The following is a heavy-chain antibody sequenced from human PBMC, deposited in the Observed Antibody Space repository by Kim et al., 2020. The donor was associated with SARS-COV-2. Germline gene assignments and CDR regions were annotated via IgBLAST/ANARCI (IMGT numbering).Heavy chain of an antibody. V-gene: IGHV3-21*04. CDR3: ARDFGGVVPAAMKGMGYFQH. CDR1: GFTFSSYS. CDR2: ISSSSSYI. J-gene: IGHJ1*01. D-gene: IGHD2-2*01. Sequence: GGSLRLSCAASGFTFSSYSMNWVRQAPGKGLEWVSSISSSSSYIYYADSVKGRFTISRDNAKNSLYLQMNSLRAEDTAVYYCARDFGGVVPAAMKGMGYFQHWGQGTLVTVSS.